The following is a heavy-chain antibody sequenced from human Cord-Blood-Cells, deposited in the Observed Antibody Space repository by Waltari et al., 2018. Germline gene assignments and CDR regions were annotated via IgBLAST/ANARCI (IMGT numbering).Heavy chain of an antibody. V-gene: IGHV3-30*18. Sequence: QVQLVESGGGVVQPGRSLRLSCAASGFTFSSYGMPWVRQAPGKGLEWVAVISYDGSYKYYADSVKGRFTISRDNSKNTLYLQMNSLRAEDTAVYYCAKGTDYGDYYPPFDYWGQGTLVTVSS. CDR1: GFTFSSYG. CDR2: ISYDGSYK. J-gene: IGHJ4*02. D-gene: IGHD4-17*01. CDR3: AKGTDYGDYYPPFDY.